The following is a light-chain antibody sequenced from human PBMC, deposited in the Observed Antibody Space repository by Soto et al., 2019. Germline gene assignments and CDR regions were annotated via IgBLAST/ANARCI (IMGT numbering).Light chain of an antibody. J-gene: IGLJ1*01. CDR1: SSDLGVYDY. CDR3: SSYTSSSTYV. Sequence: VLTQPASVSGSPGQSITISCTGTSSDLGVYDYVSWYQQHPGKAPKLVIYEVSYRPSGVSTRFSGSKSVNTASLTISGLRAEDEADYYCSSYTSSSTYVFGTGTKLTVL. V-gene: IGLV2-14*01. CDR2: EVS.